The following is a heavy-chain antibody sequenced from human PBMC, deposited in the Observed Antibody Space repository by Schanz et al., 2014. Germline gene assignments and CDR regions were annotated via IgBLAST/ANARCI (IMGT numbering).Heavy chain of an antibody. V-gene: IGHV1-69*02. CDR1: GGTFSTYT. D-gene: IGHD6-13*01. Sequence: QVQLVQSGAEVKKPGSSVKVSCKASGGTFSTYTISWVRQAPGQGLEWMGRIIPVLNIATYAQRFQGRVTITADKSTFTAYMDVSSLRSEDTAVYYCASSGAAYSSSWDFDYWGQGTLVTVSS. CDR2: IIPVLNIA. CDR3: ASSGAAYSSSWDFDY. J-gene: IGHJ4*02.